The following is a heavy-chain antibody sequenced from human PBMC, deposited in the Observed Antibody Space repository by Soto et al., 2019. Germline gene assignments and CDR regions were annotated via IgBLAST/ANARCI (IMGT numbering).Heavy chain of an antibody. CDR2: IYYSGST. J-gene: IGHJ6*02. V-gene: IGHV4-59*01. CDR3: AGWEVRGVTLYYGMDV. CDR1: GGSISSYY. D-gene: IGHD3-10*01. Sequence: QVQLQESGPGLVKPSETLSLTCTVSGGSISSYYWSWIRQPPGKGLEWIGYIYYSGSTNYNPSLKSRVTIPXDTXKXQFSLKLSSVTAADTAVYYCAGWEVRGVTLYYGMDVWGQGTTVTVSS.